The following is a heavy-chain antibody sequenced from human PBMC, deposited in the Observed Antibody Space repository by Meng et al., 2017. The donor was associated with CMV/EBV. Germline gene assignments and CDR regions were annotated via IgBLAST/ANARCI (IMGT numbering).Heavy chain of an antibody. V-gene: IGHV3-23*03. CDR2: IYSGGSST. CDR3: AKGGSSWYDP. J-gene: IGHJ5*02. Sequence: GESLMISCAASGFTFSSYAMSWVRQAPGKGLEWVSVIYSGGSSTYYADSVKGRFTISRDNSKNTLYLQMNSLRAEDTAVYYCAKGGSSWYDPWGQGTLVTVS. CDR1: GFTFSSYA. D-gene: IGHD6-13*01.